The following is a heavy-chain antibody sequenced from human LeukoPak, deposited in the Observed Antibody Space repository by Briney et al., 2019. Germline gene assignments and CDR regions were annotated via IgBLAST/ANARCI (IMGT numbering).Heavy chain of an antibody. CDR3: ARMATDSRSYPWYFDY. D-gene: IGHD1-26*01. CDR2: ISYDGSNK. Sequence: GGSLRLSCAGSGFTFSIYGMDWVRQAPGKGLDWVAVISYDGSNKYYADSVKGPFTISKDNSKNTLYLQMNSLRAEDTAVYYCARMATDSRSYPWYFDYWGEGTLVTVSS. CDR1: GFTFSIYG. V-gene: IGHV3-30*03. J-gene: IGHJ4*02.